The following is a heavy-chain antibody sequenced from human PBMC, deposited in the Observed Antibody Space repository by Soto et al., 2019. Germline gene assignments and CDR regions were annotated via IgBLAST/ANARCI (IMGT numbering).Heavy chain of an antibody. CDR1: GYIFSGYF. Sequence: GASVKVSCKTSGYIFSGYFMHWVRQAPGQGLEWMGWINPKSGGTKYAQKFQDWVTMTGDRSISTVYMELSRLRSDDTAVYYCARGRGFGDDDYFYYALDVWGQGTAVPVSS. CDR3: ARGRGFGDDDYFYYALDV. V-gene: IGHV1-2*04. J-gene: IGHJ6*02. CDR2: INPKSGGT. D-gene: IGHD2-21*02.